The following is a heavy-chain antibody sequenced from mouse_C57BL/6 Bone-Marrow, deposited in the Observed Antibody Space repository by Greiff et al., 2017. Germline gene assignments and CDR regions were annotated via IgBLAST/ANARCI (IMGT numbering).Heavy chain of an antibody. CDR2: IRSGGDYI. Sequence: EVHLVESGEGLVKPGGSLKLSCAASGFTFSSYAMSWVRKTPETRLEWVAYIRSGGDYIYYADPAKGRFTISRDNARNTLYLQMSSLKAADTAMCYCTRWRVLESFDYWGQGTTLTVSS. CDR3: TRWRVLESFDY. J-gene: IGHJ2*01. V-gene: IGHV5-9-1*02. CDR1: GFTFSSYA. D-gene: IGHD2-10*02.